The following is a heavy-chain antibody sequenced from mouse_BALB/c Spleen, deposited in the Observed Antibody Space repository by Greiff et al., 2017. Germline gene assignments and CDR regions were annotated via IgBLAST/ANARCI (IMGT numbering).Heavy chain of an antibody. CDR1: GFTFSSYA. CDR2: ISSGGSYT. Sequence: EVKLVESGGGLVKPGGSLKLSCAASGFTFSSYAMSWVRQTPEKRLEWVATISSGGSYTYYPDSVKGRFTISRDNAKNTLYLQMSSLRSEDTAMYYCARQATNAMDYWGQGTSVTVSS. CDR3: ARQATNAMDY. J-gene: IGHJ4*01. V-gene: IGHV5-9-3*01.